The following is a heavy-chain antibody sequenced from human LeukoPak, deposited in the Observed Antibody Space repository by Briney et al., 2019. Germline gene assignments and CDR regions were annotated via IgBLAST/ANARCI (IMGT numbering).Heavy chain of an antibody. CDR3: ARLRFGETRAEFDY. V-gene: IGHV4-34*01. CDR2: INHSGST. D-gene: IGHD3-10*01. Sequence: SSETLSLTCAVYGGSFSGYYWSWIRQPPGKGLEWNGEINHSGSTNYNPSLKSRVTISVDTSKNQFSLKLSSVTAADTAVYYCARLRFGETRAEFDYWGQGTLVTVSS. J-gene: IGHJ4*02. CDR1: GGSFSGYY.